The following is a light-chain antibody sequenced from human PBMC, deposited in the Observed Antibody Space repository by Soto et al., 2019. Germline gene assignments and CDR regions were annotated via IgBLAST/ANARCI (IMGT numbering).Light chain of an antibody. J-gene: IGKJ1*01. CDR2: AAS. CDR3: KQSYSLLST. CDR1: QIINNY. V-gene: IGKV1-39*01. Sequence: DIQMTQSPSSLSASIGDRVTITCRASQIINNYLNWYQQKPGKAPTLLIYAASSLQSGVPSRFSGIGYGTEFTLNVRSLQPEDFATYYCKQSYSLLSTFGQGTKVEIK.